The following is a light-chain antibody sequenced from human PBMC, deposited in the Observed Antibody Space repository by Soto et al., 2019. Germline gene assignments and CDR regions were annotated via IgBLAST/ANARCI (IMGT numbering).Light chain of an antibody. CDR3: AAWDDSLSGVV. CDR2: RNN. CDR1: SSNIGSNY. Sequence: QLVLTQPPSAPGTPGQRVTISCSGSSSNIGSNYVYWYQQLPGTAPKLLIYRNNQRPSGVPDRFSGSKSGTSASLAISGLRSEDEADYYCAAWDDSLSGVVFGGGTKVTVL. J-gene: IGLJ2*01. V-gene: IGLV1-47*01.